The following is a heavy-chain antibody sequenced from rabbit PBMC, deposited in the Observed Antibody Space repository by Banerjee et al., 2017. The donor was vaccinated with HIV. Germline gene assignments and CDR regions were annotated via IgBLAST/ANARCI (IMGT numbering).Heavy chain of an antibody. J-gene: IGHJ4*01. CDR1: GFSFNNNYV. V-gene: IGHV1S45*01. CDR3: ARRGSDWGDDL. CDR2: IYTGDGNT. D-gene: IGHD4-1*01. Sequence: QEQLEESGGDLVKPEGSLTLTCTASGFSFNNNYVMCWVRQAPGKGLEWIGCIYTGDGNTYYASWAKGRFTISKTSSTTVTLQMTSLTAADTATYFCARRGSDWGDDLWGPGTLVTVS.